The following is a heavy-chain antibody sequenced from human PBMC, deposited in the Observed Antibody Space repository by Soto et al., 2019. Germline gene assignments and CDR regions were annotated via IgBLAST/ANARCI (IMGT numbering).Heavy chain of an antibody. CDR1: GFTLSGYA. V-gene: IGHV3-64*01. CDR2: ISSNGVGT. Sequence: EVQLAESGGGLAQPGGSLRLSCAAAGFTLSGYAMDWVRQAPGKGLEYVSGISSNGVGTDYANSVQGRLTISRDNSKNTVYLQMCSLRPEDMAVYYCARRALQDFSYMYVWGKGTTVTVSS. CDR3: ARRALQDFSYMYV. J-gene: IGHJ6*03.